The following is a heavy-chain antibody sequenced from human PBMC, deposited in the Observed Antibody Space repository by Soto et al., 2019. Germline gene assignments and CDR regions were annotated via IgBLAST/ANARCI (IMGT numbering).Heavy chain of an antibody. J-gene: IGHJ4*02. V-gene: IGHV4-4*02. D-gene: IGHD5-18*01. Sequence: QVQLQESGPGLVKPSGTLSLTCAVSGVSIGSHDWWTWVRQPPGKGLEWIGESHQSGNTNYNSSLESRVTIALDKSKNHFSLQLSSVPVADTAVYYCATRDTGRVYLGQGTLVTVSS. CDR1: GVSIGSHDW. CDR2: SHQSGNT. CDR3: ATRDTGRVY.